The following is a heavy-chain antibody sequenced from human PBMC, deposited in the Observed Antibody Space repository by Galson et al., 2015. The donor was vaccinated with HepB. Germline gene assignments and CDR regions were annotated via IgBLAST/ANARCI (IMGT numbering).Heavy chain of an antibody. CDR3: VRDRHEIWTGWGESLDC. Sequence: SLRLSCAASGFNFSNYAMHWVRQAPGKGLEWVAVIWYAGWNSYYADSVKGRFTFSKDNSKNTMYLQMDSLRAEDTAIYYCVRDRHEIWTGWGESLDCWGQGTLVTVSS. CDR1: GFNFSNYA. J-gene: IGHJ4*02. CDR2: IWYAGWNS. D-gene: IGHD3-9*01. V-gene: IGHV3-33*01.